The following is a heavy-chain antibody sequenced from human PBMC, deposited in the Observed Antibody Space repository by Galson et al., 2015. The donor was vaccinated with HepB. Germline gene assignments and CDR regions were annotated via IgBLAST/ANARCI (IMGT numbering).Heavy chain of an antibody. CDR1: RFTYTNAW. D-gene: IGHD6-13*01. J-gene: IGHJ5*02. CDR3: TGYLTSSVAATGRASTRAWFDP. V-gene: IGHV3-15*01. Sequence: SLRLSCAASRFTYTNAWMNWVRQAPGKGLEWVGRIKSKTGGGTTDYAAPVKGRFTISRDDSKSTLYLQMNILKTEDTAVYYCTGYLTSSVAATGRASTRAWFDPWGQGTLVTISP. CDR2: IKSKTGGGTT.